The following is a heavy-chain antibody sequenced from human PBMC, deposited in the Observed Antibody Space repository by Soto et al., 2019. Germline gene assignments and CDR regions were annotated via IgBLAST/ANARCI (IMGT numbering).Heavy chain of an antibody. Sequence: PSQTLSLTCAISGVSVSGNSAAWNWIRQSPSRGLEWVGRTYYRSKWYNDYAVSVKSRITVTPDTSKNQFSMHLNSVTPEDTAVYYCAREFQYYESSDSYFEYWGQGAMVTVSS. CDR1: GVSVSGNSAA. D-gene: IGHD3-16*01. CDR2: TYYRSKWYN. J-gene: IGHJ4*02. V-gene: IGHV6-1*01. CDR3: AREFQYYESSDSYFEY.